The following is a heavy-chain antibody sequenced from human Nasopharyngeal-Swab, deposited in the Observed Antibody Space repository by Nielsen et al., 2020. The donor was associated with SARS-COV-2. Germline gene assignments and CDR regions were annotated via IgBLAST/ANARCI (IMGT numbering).Heavy chain of an antibody. V-gene: IGHV1-18*01. CDR3: ARCTTNTWSKGWFDF. Sequence: ASVKVSCKASGDTFTSYGFGWVRQAPGQGLEWMGWISATNGDTDYAQKFRDRITMTTDTSTTTVHMELRGLKSDDTAVYYCARCTTNTWSKGWFDFWGHGTLVTVSS. D-gene: IGHD2-2*01. CDR1: GDTFTSYG. J-gene: IGHJ5*01. CDR2: ISATNGDT.